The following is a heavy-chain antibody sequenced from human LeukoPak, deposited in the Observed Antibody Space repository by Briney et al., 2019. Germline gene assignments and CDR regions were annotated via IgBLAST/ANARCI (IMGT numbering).Heavy chain of an antibody. CDR1: GGSFSGYY. Sequence: PSETLSLTCAVYGGSFSGYYWSWIRQPPGKGLEWIGEINHSGSTNYNPSLKSRVTISVDTSKNQFSLKLSSVTAADTAVYYCARAHCGGDCYFFSWAFDIWGQGTMVTVSS. V-gene: IGHV4-34*01. D-gene: IGHD2-21*02. J-gene: IGHJ3*02. CDR3: ARAHCGGDCYFFSWAFDI. CDR2: INHSGST.